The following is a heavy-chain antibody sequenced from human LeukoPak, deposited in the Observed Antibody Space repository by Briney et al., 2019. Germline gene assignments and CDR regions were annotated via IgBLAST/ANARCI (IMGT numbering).Heavy chain of an antibody. J-gene: IGHJ3*02. Sequence: GGSLRLSCAASGFTFSSYGMHWVRQAPGKGLEWVAVIWHVVRTAYYAHSVKGRFTFRRDNSKNTLSLQLNSRREEDTAVYYCAGDGGSSGYQDDLDIWGQGTMVTVSA. CDR2: IWHVVRTA. CDR3: AGDGGSSGYQDDLDI. CDR1: GFTFSSYG. V-gene: IGHV3-33*01. D-gene: IGHD3-22*01.